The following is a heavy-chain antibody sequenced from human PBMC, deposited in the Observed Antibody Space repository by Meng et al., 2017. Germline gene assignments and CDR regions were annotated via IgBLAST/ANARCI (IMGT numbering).Heavy chain of an antibody. CDR1: GYTFTGYY. Sequence: QGQLVQSGAEVKKPGASAKVSCKASGYTFTGYYMHWVRQAPGQGLEWMGRINPNSGGTNYAQKFQGRVTMTRDTSISTAYMELSRLRSDDTAVYYCARALIVVANWFDPWGQGTLVTVSS. D-gene: IGHD3-22*01. CDR3: ARALIVVANWFDP. J-gene: IGHJ5*02. V-gene: IGHV1-2*06. CDR2: INPNSGGT.